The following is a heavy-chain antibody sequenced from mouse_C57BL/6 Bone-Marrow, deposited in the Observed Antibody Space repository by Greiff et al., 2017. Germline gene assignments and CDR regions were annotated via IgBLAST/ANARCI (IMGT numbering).Heavy chain of an antibody. Sequence: QVQLQQSGPELVKPGASVKLSCKASGYTFTSYDINWVMQRPGQGLEWIGWIYPRDGSTKYNEKFKGNATLTVDTSSSTAYMELHILTSEDSAVYFCARLEFDGSSGDWYFDVWGTGTTVTVSS. CDR1: GYTFTSYD. CDR3: ARLEFDGSSGDWYFDV. D-gene: IGHD1-1*01. J-gene: IGHJ1*03. CDR2: IYPRDGST. V-gene: IGHV1-85*01.